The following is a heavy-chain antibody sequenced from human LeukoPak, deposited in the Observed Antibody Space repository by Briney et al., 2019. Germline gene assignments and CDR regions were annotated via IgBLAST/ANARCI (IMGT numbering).Heavy chain of an antibody. Sequence: GGSLRLSCAASGFTFSSYGMHWVRQAPGKGLEWVAVISYDGSNKYYADSVKGRFTISRDNSKNTLYLQMNSLRAEDTAVYYCAKLRYGDYFGYWGQGTLVTVSS. V-gene: IGHV3-30*18. CDR3: AKLRYGDYFGY. CDR1: GFTFSSYG. J-gene: IGHJ4*02. D-gene: IGHD4-17*01. CDR2: ISYDGSNK.